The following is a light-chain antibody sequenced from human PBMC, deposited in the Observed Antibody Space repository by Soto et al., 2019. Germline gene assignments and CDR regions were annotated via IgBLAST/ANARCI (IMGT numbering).Light chain of an antibody. V-gene: IGKV3-20*01. J-gene: IGKJ1*01. CDR2: GAS. CDR1: QSGFSTY. CDR3: HQYGNSPWT. Sequence: EIVLTQSPGTLSLSPGERATLSCRASQSGFSTYLAWFQQKPGQAPRLLIYGASTRAAGVPDRLSGSGSATDFTFTISRLEPEDFAVYYCHQYGNSPWTIGQGTLVE.